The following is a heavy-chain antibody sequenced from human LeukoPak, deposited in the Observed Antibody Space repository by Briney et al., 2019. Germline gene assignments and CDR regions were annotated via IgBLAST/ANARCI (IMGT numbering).Heavy chain of an antibody. V-gene: IGHV3-33*01. CDR3: ARETSATYYYDSSGYYYGAFDI. CDR2: IWYEGSNK. J-gene: IGHJ3*02. CDR1: GFTFSSYG. D-gene: IGHD3-22*01. Sequence: GGSLRLSCAASGFTFSSYGMRWVRQAPGKGLGWGAVIWYEGSNKYYADSVKGRFTISRDNSKNTLYLQMNSLRAEDTAVYYCARETSATYYYDSSGYYYGAFDIWGQGTMVTVSS.